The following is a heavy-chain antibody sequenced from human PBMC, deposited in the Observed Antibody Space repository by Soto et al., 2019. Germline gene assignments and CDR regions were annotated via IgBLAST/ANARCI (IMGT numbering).Heavy chain of an antibody. Sequence: QVQLQESGPGLVKPSQTLSLTCTVSGGSISGGGYYWSWIRQPPGKGLEWLGYISDSGSTYYNPSPEIRIAMSLDTSKNQFSLKLTSVTAADTAVYYCARAPSFFDSWGQGTLVTVSS. V-gene: IGHV4-30-4*01. CDR3: ARAPSFFDS. CDR1: GGSISGGGYY. CDR2: ISDSGST. J-gene: IGHJ4*02. D-gene: IGHD3-16*02.